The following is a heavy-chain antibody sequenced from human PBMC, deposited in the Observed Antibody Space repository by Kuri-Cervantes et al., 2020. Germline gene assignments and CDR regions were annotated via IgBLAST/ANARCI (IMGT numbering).Heavy chain of an antibody. D-gene: IGHD6-19*01. Sequence: ESLKISCTVSGGSISSSSYYWGWVRQPPGKGLEWIGEIYHSGSTNYNPSLKSRVTISVDKSRNQFSLELTSVTAADTAVYYCARKPYSSGWYYFDYWGQGTLVTVSS. CDR2: IYHSGST. CDR3: ARKPYSSGWYYFDY. V-gene: IGHV4-39*07. CDR1: GGSISSSSYY. J-gene: IGHJ4*02.